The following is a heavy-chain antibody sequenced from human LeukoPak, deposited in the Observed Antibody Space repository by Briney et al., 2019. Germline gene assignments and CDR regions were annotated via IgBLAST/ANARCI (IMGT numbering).Heavy chain of an antibody. CDR2: ISSRTSDT. D-gene: IGHD3-16*01. CDR1: GFTFSAYA. Sequence: GGSLRLSCAASGFTFSAYAMNWVRQAPGKGLEWVASISSRTSDTFYADSLKGRFTISRDNAKNSLYLQMNSLRADDAAVYYCAREGEAHLDLDYWGQGTLVTVSS. J-gene: IGHJ4*02. V-gene: IGHV3-21*01. CDR3: AREGEAHLDLDY.